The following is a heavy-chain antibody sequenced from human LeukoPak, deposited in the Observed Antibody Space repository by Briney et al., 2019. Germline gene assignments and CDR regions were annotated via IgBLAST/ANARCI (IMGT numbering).Heavy chain of an antibody. J-gene: IGHJ4*02. D-gene: IGHD2-15*01. Sequence: GGSLRLSCAASGFTFSSYWMSWVRQAPGKGLEWVANIKQDGSEKYYVDSVKGRFTISRDNAKNSLYLQMNSLRAEDTAVYYCARDDYPVGYCSGGSCSSSFDYWGQGTLVTVSS. CDR1: GFTFSSYW. CDR2: IKQDGSEK. V-gene: IGHV3-7*01. CDR3: ARDDYPVGYCSGGSCSSSFDY.